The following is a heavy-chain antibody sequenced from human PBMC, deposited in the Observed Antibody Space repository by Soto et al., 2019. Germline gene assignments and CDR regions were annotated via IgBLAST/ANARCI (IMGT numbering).Heavy chain of an antibody. D-gene: IGHD3-3*01. J-gene: IGHJ4*02. V-gene: IGHV3-74*01. CDR1: GFTFSSYW. CDR2: INSDGSST. CDR3: ETVVYYCDCWNGNHRDVFDY. Sequence: GGSLRLSCAASGFTFSSYWMHWVRQAPGKGLVWVSRINSDGSSTSYADSVKGRFTISRDNAKNTLYLQMNSLRAEDTAVYYCETVVYYCDCWNGNHRDVFDYWGQGTLVTVSS.